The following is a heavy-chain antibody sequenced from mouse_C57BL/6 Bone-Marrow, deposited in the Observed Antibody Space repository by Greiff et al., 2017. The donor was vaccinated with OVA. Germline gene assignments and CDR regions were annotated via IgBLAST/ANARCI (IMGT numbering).Heavy chain of an antibody. J-gene: IGHJ3*01. CDR1: GYTFTSYW. CDR2: IYPGSGST. CDR3: ARVDTTVVATPY. Sequence: QVQLQQPGAELVNPVATVKMSCKASGYTFTSYWITWVKQRPGQGLEWIGDIYPGSGSTNYNEKFKSKATLTVDTSSSTAYMQLSSLTSEDSAVYYCARVDTTVVATPYWGQGTLVTVSA. D-gene: IGHD1-1*01. V-gene: IGHV1-55*01.